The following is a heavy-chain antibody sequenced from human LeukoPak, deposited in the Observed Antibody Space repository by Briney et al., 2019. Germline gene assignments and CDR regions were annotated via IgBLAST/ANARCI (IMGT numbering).Heavy chain of an antibody. CDR2: ISHSGDT. CDR3: ARGFSH. Sequence: PSETLSLTCAVFGGSFNNYYWSWLRQPPGKGLEWIGEISHSGDTNYNPSLKSRVTMSLDTSKNQFFLKLNSVTAADTAVYYCARGFSHWGQGTLVTVS. V-gene: IGHV4-34*01. J-gene: IGHJ4*02. CDR1: GGSFNNYY.